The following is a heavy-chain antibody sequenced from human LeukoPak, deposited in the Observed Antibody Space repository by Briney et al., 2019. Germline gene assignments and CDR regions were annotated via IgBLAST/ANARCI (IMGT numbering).Heavy chain of an antibody. V-gene: IGHV3-74*01. CDR3: AKDVWWSVS. CDR1: GLTFSSHW. CDR2: ITNDGSST. J-gene: IGHJ5*02. D-gene: IGHD2-8*02. Sequence: GGSLRLSCAASGLTFSSHWMHWVRQAPGKGLVWVSRITNDGSSTTYADSVKGRFTISRDNSKNTLYLQINSLRAEDTAMYYCAKDVWWSVSWGQGTLVTVSS.